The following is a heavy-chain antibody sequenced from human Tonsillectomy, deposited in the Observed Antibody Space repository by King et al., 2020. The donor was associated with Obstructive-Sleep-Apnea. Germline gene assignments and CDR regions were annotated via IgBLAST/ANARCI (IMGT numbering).Heavy chain of an antibody. D-gene: IGHD6-13*01. V-gene: IGHV4-39*07. CDR1: GGSISSSNYY. CDR3: ARAVWGIAAELDY. CDR2: IYYSGST. J-gene: IGHJ4*02. Sequence: QLQESGPGLVKPSETLSLTCTVSGGSISSSNYYWGWIRQSPGKGLEWIGSIYYSGSTYYNPSLKSRVTISVDTSKNQFSLKLSSVTAADTAVYYCARAVWGIAAELDYWGQGTLVTVSS.